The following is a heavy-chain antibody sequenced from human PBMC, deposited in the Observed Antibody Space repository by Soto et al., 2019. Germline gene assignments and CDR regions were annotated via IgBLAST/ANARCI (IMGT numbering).Heavy chain of an antibody. V-gene: IGHV3-9*01. CDR1: GFTFDDYA. CDR3: AKDMWVRDFWSATDAFDI. CDR2: ISWNSGSI. D-gene: IGHD3-3*01. J-gene: IGHJ3*02. Sequence: PGGSLRLSCAASGFTFDDYAMHWVRQAPGKGLEWVSGISWNSGSIGYADSVKGRFTISRDNAKNSLYLQMNSLRAEDTALYYCAKDMWVRDFWSATDAFDIWGQGTMVTVSS.